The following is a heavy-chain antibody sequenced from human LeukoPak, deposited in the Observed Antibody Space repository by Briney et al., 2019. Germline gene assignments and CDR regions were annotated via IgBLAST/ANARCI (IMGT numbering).Heavy chain of an antibody. CDR3: GRSIAARSYFDY. V-gene: IGHV3-30*04. CDR1: GFTFSSYA. Sequence: PGRSLRLSCAASGFTFSSYAMHWVRQAPGKGLEWVAVISYDGSNKYYADSVKGRFTISRDNSKNTLYLQMNSLRAEDTAVYYCGRSIAARSYFDYWGHGTLVTVYS. J-gene: IGHJ4*01. D-gene: IGHD6-6*01. CDR2: ISYDGSNK.